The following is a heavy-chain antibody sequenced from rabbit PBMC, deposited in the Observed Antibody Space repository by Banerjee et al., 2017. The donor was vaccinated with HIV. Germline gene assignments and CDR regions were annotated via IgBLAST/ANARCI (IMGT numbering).Heavy chain of an antibody. CDR1: GFSFSSSYW. CDR2: IDTGDGNTDDGST. CDR3: ARPRYYGSAWGRYFNL. Sequence: QEQLEESGGDLVKPEGSLTLTCTASGFSFSSSYWICWVRQAPGKGLEWIGCIDTGDGNTDDGSTSYASWAKGRFTISKTSSTTVTLQMTSLTAADTATYFCARPRYYGSAWGRYFNLWGQGTLVTVS. J-gene: IGHJ4*01. V-gene: IGHV1S45*01. D-gene: IGHD4-1*01.